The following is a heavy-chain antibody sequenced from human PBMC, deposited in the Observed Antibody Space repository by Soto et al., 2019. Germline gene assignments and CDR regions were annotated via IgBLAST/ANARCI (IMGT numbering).Heavy chain of an antibody. D-gene: IGHD1-1*01. CDR1: GFTFDDYA. CDR3: AKDIGNQIQLEY. CDR2: ISANSGSI. V-gene: IGHV3-9*01. J-gene: IGHJ4*02. Sequence: PGGSLRLSCVGSGFTFDDYAMHWVRKVPGKGLEWVSGISANSGSIDYADSVRGLFTISRENAKNSLYLQMNGLKSDDTALYYCAKDIGNQIQLEYWDPGAMVTVSS.